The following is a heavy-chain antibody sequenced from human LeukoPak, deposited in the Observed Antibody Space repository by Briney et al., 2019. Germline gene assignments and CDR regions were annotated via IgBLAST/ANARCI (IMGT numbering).Heavy chain of an antibody. CDR1: GFTFSDFY. CDR2: ISTYATTI. Sequence: GRSLRLSCAASGFTFSDFYMSWIRQAPGKGLEWVSYISTYATTIYYADSVKGRFTISRDNAKNSLFLQMSSLRVEDTAVYYCARVPYYYDSSAYYHPLYYFDHWGQGTLVTVSS. CDR3: ARVPYYYDSSAYYHPLYYFDH. V-gene: IGHV3-11*01. J-gene: IGHJ4*02. D-gene: IGHD3-22*01.